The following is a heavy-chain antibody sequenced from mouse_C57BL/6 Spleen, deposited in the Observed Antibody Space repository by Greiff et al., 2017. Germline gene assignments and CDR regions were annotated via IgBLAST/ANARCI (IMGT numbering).Heavy chain of an antibody. CDR3: TTLIYYDYDWFAY. CDR2: IDPETGGT. V-gene: IGHV1-15*01. CDR1: GYTFTDYE. J-gene: IGHJ3*01. Sequence: VQLQQSGAELVRPGASVTLSCKASGYTFTDYEMHWVKQTPVHGLEWIGAIDPETGGTAYNQKFKGKAILTADKSSSTAYMELRSLTSEDSAVYYCTTLIYYDYDWFAYWGQGTLVTVSA. D-gene: IGHD2-4*01.